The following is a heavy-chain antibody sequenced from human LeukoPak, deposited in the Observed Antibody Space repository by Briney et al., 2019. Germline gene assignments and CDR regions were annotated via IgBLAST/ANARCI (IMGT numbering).Heavy chain of an antibody. Sequence: ASEKVSCKASGYTFTSYGISWVRQAPGQGLEWMGWISAYTVNTNYAQKLQRRVTMTTDTSTSTAYMELRSLRSDDTAVYYCARDQGEWFGELYGGMYFDYWGQGTLVPVSS. CDR3: ARDQGEWFGELYGGMYFDY. J-gene: IGHJ4*02. CDR2: ISAYTVNT. D-gene: IGHD3-10*01. CDR1: GYTFTSYG. V-gene: IGHV1-18*01.